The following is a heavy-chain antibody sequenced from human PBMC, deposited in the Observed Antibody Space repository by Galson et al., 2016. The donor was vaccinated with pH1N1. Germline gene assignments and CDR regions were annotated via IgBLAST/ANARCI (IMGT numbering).Heavy chain of an antibody. D-gene: IGHD2-2*01. CDR2: ISGRGGST. CDR3: ATQRMGVLLLSTPLDY. J-gene: IGHJ4*02. CDR1: GFTFSSYA. Sequence: SLRLSCAVSGFTFSSYAMTWVRQAPGKGLEWVSTISGRGGSTNYADSVKGRFTISRDNAKNTVFLQMNSLRAEDTAVYYCATQRMGVLLLSTPLDYWGQGSLVTVSS. V-gene: IGHV3-23*01.